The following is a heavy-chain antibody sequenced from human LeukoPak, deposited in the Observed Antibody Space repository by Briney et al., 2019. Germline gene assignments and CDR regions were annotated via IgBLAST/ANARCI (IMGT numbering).Heavy chain of an antibody. V-gene: IGHV4-39*07. J-gene: IGHJ6*03. CDR1: GGSISSNSYY. D-gene: IGHD6-19*01. CDR3: ARWPRERNRITVTNYYYYMDV. Sequence: SETLSLTCAVSGGSISSNSYYWSWIRQPPGKGLEWIGEINHNGNTNYNPSLKSRVTISVDTSKNQFSLKVSSVTAADSAVYYCARWPRERNRITVTNYYYYMDVWGRGTTVTVSS. CDR2: INHNGNT.